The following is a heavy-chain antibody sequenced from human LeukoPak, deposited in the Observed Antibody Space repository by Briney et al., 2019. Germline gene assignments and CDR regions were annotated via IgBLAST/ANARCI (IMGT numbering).Heavy chain of an antibody. CDR1: GGSISSGDYY. CDR2: INHSGST. V-gene: IGHV4-30-4*01. D-gene: IGHD3-3*01. J-gene: IGHJ4*02. Sequence: SQTLSLTCTVSGGSISSGDYYWSWIRQPPGKGLEWIGEINHSGSTNYNPSLKSRVTISVDTSKNQFSLKLSSVTAADTAVYYCARGVVATGFDFWGQGTQVAVSS. CDR3: ARGVVATGFDF.